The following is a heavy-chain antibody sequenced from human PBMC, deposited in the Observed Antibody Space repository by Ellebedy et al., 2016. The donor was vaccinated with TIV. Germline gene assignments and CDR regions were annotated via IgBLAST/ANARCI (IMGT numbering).Heavy chain of an antibody. CDR3: AREGSGGWFDP. D-gene: IGHD6-19*01. CDR1: GFTFSGYA. CDR2: ITATGGTT. V-gene: IGHV3-23*01. Sequence: GESLKISCAASGFTFSGYAMSWVRQTPMKGLEWVSHITATGGTTYYADSVKGRFTISRDNSKNTLYLQMNSLRADDTAVYYCAREGSGGWFDPWGQGTLVTVSS. J-gene: IGHJ5*02.